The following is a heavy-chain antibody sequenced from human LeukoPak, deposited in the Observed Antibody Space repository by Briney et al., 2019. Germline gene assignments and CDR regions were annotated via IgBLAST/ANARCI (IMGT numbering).Heavy chain of an antibody. Sequence: SETLSLTCAVYGGSFSGYYWSWIRQPPGKGLEWIGEINHSGSTNYNPSLKSRVTISVDTSKNQFSLKLSSVTAADTAVYYCARDRGYSSSWDFDYWGQGTLVTVSS. CDR1: GGSFSGYY. CDR3: ARDRGYSSSWDFDY. V-gene: IGHV4-34*01. CDR2: INHSGST. D-gene: IGHD6-13*01. J-gene: IGHJ4*02.